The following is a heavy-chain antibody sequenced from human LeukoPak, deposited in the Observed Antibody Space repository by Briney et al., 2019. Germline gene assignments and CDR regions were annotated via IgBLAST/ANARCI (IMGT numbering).Heavy chain of an antibody. CDR2: ISCDGSNK. CDR1: GFTFSSYG. CDR3: AKDFRIGYSAHFDY. V-gene: IGHV3-30*18. D-gene: IGHD2-21*01. J-gene: IGHJ4*02. Sequence: GGSLRLSCAASGFTFSSYGMHWVRQAPGKGLEWVAVISCDGSNKYYADSVKGRFTISRDNSKNTLCLQMDSLRGEDTAVYYCAKDFRIGYSAHFDYWGQGALVTVSS.